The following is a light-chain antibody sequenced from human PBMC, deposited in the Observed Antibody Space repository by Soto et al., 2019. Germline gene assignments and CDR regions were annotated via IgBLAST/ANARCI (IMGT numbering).Light chain of an antibody. V-gene: IGLV1-40*01. CDR2: GNT. CDR1: SSNIGAGYD. Sequence: QSVLTQPPSVSGAPGQRVTISCTGSSSNIGAGYDVHWYQQFPGTTTKFLIYGNTNRPSGVPDRFSASKSGTSASLDITGLQAEEEAEYFCQSYDSSLTVVFGGGTKVTVL. CDR3: QSYDSSLTVV. J-gene: IGLJ2*01.